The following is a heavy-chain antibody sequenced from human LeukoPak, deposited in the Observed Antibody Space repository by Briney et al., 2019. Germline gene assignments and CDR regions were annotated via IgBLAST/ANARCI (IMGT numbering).Heavy chain of an antibody. CDR2: INHSGRT. CDR3: ARPLGYCSDSRCPQSWFDP. J-gene: IGHJ5*02. D-gene: IGHD2-15*01. Sequence: SETLSLTCTVSGGSFSGYYWTWIRQPPGKGLEWIGEINHSGRTNYNPSLKSRVIMSVDTSKNQFSLKLSSVTAADTAVYYCARPLGYCSDSRCPQSWFDPWGQGTLVTVSS. CDR1: GGSFSGYY. V-gene: IGHV4-34*01.